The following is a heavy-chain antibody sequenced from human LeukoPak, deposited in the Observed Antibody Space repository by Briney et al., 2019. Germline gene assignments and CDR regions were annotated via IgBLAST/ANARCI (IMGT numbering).Heavy chain of an antibody. CDR3: AKESLVVIESYFDN. CDR2: ITGSGETK. Sequence: GGSLRLSCVVSGFTFSDFAMRWVRRAPGKGLEWVSAITGSGETKYYAGSVKGRFTMSRDNSKNTLYLQMNSLRDEDTAEYFCAKESLVVIESYFDNWGQGTLVTVSS. V-gene: IGHV3-23*01. CDR1: GFTFSDFA. J-gene: IGHJ4*02. D-gene: IGHD3-22*01.